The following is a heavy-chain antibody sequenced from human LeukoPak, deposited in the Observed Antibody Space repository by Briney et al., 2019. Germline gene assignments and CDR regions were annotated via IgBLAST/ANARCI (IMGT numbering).Heavy chain of an antibody. CDR2: IFYSGTT. Sequence: SETLSLTCAVYGESFSGYYWSWFRQPPGKGLEWIGFIFYSGTTNYNPSLKSRVTISVDTSKNQFSLKLSSVTAADTAVYYCARGGWNKFDYWGQGTLVTVSS. CDR1: GESFSGYY. D-gene: IGHD3-22*01. CDR3: ARGGWNKFDY. V-gene: IGHV4-59*01. J-gene: IGHJ4*02.